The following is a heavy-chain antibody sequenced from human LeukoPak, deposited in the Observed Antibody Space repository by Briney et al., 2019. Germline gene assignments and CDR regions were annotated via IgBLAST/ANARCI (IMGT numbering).Heavy chain of an antibody. J-gene: IGHJ4*02. CDR2: MDPNSGNT. Sequence: ASVKVSCKASGYTFTSYDINWVQQATGQGLEWMGWMDPNSGNTGYAQKFQGRVTMTRNTSISTAYMELSSLRSEDTAVYYCARGPPITRIVVVTPFDYWGQGTLVTVSS. CDR3: ARGPPITRIVVVTPFDY. CDR1: GYTFTSYD. V-gene: IGHV1-8*01. D-gene: IGHD3-22*01.